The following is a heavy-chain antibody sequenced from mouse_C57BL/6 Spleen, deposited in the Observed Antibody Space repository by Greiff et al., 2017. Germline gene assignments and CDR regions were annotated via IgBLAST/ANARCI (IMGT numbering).Heavy chain of an antibody. CDR3: ASGDGAWFAY. Sequence: VQVVESGPELVKPGASVKISCKASGYAFSSSWMNWVKQRPGKGLEWIGRIYPGDGDTNYNGKFKGKATLTADKSSSTAYMQLSSLTSEDSAVYFCASGDGAWFAYWGQGTLVTVSA. J-gene: IGHJ3*01. D-gene: IGHD3-3*01. CDR1: GYAFSSSW. CDR2: IYPGDGDT. V-gene: IGHV1-82*01.